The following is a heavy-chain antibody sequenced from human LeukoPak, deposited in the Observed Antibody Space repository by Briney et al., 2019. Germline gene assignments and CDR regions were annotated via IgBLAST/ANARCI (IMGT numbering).Heavy chain of an antibody. D-gene: IGHD4-23*01. CDR2: ISGSGGST. CDR1: GLTFSDYA. CDR3: AKKSPYGGRDY. J-gene: IGHJ4*02. Sequence: TGGSLRLSCAASGLTFSDYAMSWVRQAPGKGLEWVSAISGSGGSTYYADSVKGRFTISRDNSKNTLYLQMNSLRDENTAVYYCAKKSPYGGRDYWGQGTLVTVSS. V-gene: IGHV3-23*01.